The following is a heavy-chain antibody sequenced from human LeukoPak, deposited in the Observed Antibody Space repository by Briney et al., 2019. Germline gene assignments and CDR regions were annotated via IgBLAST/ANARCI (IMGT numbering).Heavy chain of an antibody. CDR1: GFAFSTYG. D-gene: IGHD6-19*01. CDR2: ISHGGSEK. Sequence: GGSLRLSCATSGFAFSTYGMDWVRQAPDTGLEWGAFISHGGSEKYYADSVRGRFTISRDNSKSTLYLQMNSLRAEDTAVFYCARDRGWYFQYWGQGTLVTVSS. J-gene: IGHJ4*02. V-gene: IGHV3-30*03. CDR3: ARDRGWYFQY.